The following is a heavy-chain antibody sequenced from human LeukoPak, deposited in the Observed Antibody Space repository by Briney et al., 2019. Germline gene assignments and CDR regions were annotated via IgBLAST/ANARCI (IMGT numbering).Heavy chain of an antibody. J-gene: IGHJ4*02. CDR1: GFTFSSYA. CDR3: AKAIRDKKHIVVVTARICDY. V-gene: IGHV3-23*01. CDR2: ISGSGSST. Sequence: GGSLRLSCAASGFTFSSYAMSWVRQAPGKGLEWVSAISGSGSSTYYADSVKGRFTISRDNSKNTLYLQMNSLRAEDTAVYYCAKAIRDKKHIVVVTARICDYWGQGTLVTVSS. D-gene: IGHD2-21*02.